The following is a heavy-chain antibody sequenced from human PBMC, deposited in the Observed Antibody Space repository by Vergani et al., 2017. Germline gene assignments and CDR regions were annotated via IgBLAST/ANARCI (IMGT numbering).Heavy chain of an antibody. CDR1: GFTLIDSY. Sequence: EVQLLESGGGLVQRGGSLRLSCEVSGFTLIDSYVNWVRQAPGKGLEWVAIIYPGGTTFTADSVMGRLSISKDNSGNTVYLVLDHVKPEDTAVYYCTRDDIVVHAAGYQSYGMDVWGHGTTVIVSS. CDR3: TRDDIVVHAAGYQSYGMDV. CDR2: IYPGGTT. D-gene: IGHD2-21*01. J-gene: IGHJ6*02. V-gene: IGHV3-66*02.